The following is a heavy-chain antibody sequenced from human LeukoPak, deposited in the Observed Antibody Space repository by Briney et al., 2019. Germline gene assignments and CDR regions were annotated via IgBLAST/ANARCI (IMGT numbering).Heavy chain of an antibody. CDR3: AKRIVVVVAATPTNWFDP. CDR2: ISGSGGST. Sequence: AGGSLRLSCAASGFTFSSYAMSWVRQAPGKGLEWVSAISGSGGSTYYADSVKGRFTISRDNSKNTLYLQMNSLRAEDTAVYYCAKRIVVVVAATPTNWFDPWGQGTLVTVSS. CDR1: GFTFSSYA. V-gene: IGHV3-23*01. J-gene: IGHJ5*02. D-gene: IGHD2-15*01.